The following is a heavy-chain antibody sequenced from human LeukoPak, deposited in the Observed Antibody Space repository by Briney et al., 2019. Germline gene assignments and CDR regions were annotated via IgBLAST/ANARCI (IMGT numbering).Heavy chain of an antibody. CDR2: INHSGRT. D-gene: IGHD3-10*01. CDR1: GGSFSGYY. CDR3: ARPGRGRPFDP. V-gene: IGHV4-34*01. J-gene: IGHJ5*02. Sequence: SETLSLTCAVYGGSFSGYYWSWIRQSPGKGLEWIGEINHSGRTNYNPSLKSRVTISVDTSKNQFSLKLSSVTAADTAVYYCARPGRGRPFDPWGQGTLVTVSS.